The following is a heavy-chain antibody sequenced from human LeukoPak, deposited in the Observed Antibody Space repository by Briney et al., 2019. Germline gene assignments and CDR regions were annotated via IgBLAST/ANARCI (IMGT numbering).Heavy chain of an antibody. CDR1: GGTFSSYA. V-gene: IGHV1-69*05. Sequence: SSVKVSCKASGGTFSSYAISWVRQAPGQGLEWMGRIIPIFGTANYAQKFQGRVTITTDESTSTAYMELSSLRSEDTAVYYCARASGYSSGWYDYFDYWGQGTLVTVSS. J-gene: IGHJ4*02. D-gene: IGHD6-19*01. CDR3: ARASGYSSGWYDYFDY. CDR2: IIPIFGTA.